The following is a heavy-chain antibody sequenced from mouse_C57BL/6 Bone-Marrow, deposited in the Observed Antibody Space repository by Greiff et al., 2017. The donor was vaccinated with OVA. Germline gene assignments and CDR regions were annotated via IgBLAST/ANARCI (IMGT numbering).Heavy chain of an antibody. CDR3: ARRDDYHWYFDV. D-gene: IGHD2-4*01. CDR2: ISSGGSYT. Sequence: EVQLVESGGGLVKPGGSLKLSCAASGFTFSSYGMSWVRQTPDKRLEWVATISSGGSYTYYPDSVKGRFTISRDNAKNTLYLQMSSLKSEDTAMYYCARRDDYHWYFDVWGTGTTVTVSS. CDR1: GFTFSSYG. J-gene: IGHJ1*03. V-gene: IGHV5-6*01.